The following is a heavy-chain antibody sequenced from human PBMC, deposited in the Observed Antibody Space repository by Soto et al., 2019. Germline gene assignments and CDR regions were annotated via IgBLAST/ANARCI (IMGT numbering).Heavy chain of an antibody. J-gene: IGHJ3*02. CDR1: GFTFSSYG. CDR2: IWYDGSNK. V-gene: IGHV3-33*01. D-gene: IGHD1-26*01. CDR3: AREGTWEGSDVFDI. Sequence: QVQLVESGGGVVQPGRSLRLSCAASGFTFSSYGMHWVRQAPGKGLEWVAVIWYDGSNKYYADSVKGRFTISRDNSKNTLYLKMTSWRAEDRVVYYWAREGTWEGSDVFDIGGKGTMVPVSS.